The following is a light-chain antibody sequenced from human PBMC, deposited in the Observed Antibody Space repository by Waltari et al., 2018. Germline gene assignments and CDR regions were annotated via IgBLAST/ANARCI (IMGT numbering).Light chain of an antibody. CDR3: SSYTSSSTYV. V-gene: IGLV2-14*03. CDR2: DVS. CDR1: SSDVGGYNY. Sequence: QSALTQPASVSGSPGQSITISCTGTSSDVGGYNYVSWYHKHPGKAPKLIYDVSNRPSGVSNRFSGSKSGNTASLTISGLQAEDEADYYCSSYTSSSTYVFGTGTKVTVL. J-gene: IGLJ1*01.